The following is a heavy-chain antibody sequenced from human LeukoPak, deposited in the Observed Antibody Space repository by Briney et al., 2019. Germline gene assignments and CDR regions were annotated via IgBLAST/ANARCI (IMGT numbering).Heavy chain of an antibody. Sequence: ASVKVSCKASGYTFTGYYMHWVRQAPGQGLEWMGWINPNSGGTNYAQKFQGRVTMTRDTSISTAYMELSRLRSDDTAVYYYARGDILTGYYYFDYWGQGTLVTVSS. CDR3: ARGDILTGYYYFDY. CDR1: GYTFTGYY. V-gene: IGHV1-2*02. CDR2: INPNSGGT. J-gene: IGHJ4*02. D-gene: IGHD3-9*01.